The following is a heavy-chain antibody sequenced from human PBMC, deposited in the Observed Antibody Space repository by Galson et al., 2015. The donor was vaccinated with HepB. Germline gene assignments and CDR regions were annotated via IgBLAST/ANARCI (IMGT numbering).Heavy chain of an antibody. CDR2: IKSKTDGGTT. CDR3: TTLWGDTAMVIVPIDY. J-gene: IGHJ4*02. Sequence: SLRLSCAASGFTFSNAWMSWVRQAPGKGLEWVGRIKSKTDGGTTDYAAPVKGRFTISRDDSKNTLYLQMNSLKTEDTAVYYCTTLWGDTAMVIVPIDYWGQGTLVTVSS. V-gene: IGHV3-15*01. CDR1: GFTFSNAW. D-gene: IGHD5-18*01.